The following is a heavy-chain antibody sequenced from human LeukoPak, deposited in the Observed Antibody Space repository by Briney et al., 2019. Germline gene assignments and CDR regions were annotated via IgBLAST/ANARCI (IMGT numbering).Heavy chain of an antibody. V-gene: IGHV4-34*01. CDR3: ARILSVSYGY. D-gene: IGHD1-26*01. J-gene: IGHJ4*02. CDR2: IYHSGST. Sequence: PSETLSLTCAVSGGTFSGSYWSWIRQPPGKGLEWIGSIYHSGSTYYNPSLKSRVTISVDTSKNQFSLKLSSVTAADTAVYYCARILSVSYGYWGQGTLVTVSS. CDR1: GGTFSGSY.